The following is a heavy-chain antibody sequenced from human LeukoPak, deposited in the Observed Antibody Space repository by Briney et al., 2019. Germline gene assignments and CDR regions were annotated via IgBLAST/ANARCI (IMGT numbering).Heavy chain of an antibody. D-gene: IGHD1-1*01. V-gene: IGHV4-4*07. J-gene: IGHJ6*03. CDR1: GGSISSYY. CDR3: ATEPTRTPYYYMDV. CDR2: ISSSGSA. Sequence: SETLSPTCTVSGGSISSYYWNWIRQPAGKGLEWIGRISSSGSANYNPSLKSRVTLSVDTSKNQLSLILNSVTAADTAVFYCATEPTRTPYYYMDVWGTGTTVIVPS.